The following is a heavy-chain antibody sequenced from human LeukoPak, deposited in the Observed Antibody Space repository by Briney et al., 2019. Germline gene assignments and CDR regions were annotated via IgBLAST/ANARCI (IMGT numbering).Heavy chain of an antibody. CDR1: GFTFSSYS. CDR2: ISSSSSYI. V-gene: IGHV3-21*01. J-gene: IGHJ5*02. D-gene: IGHD3-10*01. Sequence: GGSLRLSCAASGFTFSSYSMNWVRQAPGKGLEWVSSISSSSSYIYYADSVKGRFTISRDNAKNSLYLQMNSLRAEDTAVYYCARGLYGSGSYNWFDPWGQGTLVTVSS. CDR3: ARGLYGSGSYNWFDP.